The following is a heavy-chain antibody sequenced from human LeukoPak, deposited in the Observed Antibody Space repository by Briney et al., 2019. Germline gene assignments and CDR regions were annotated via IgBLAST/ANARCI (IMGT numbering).Heavy chain of an antibody. D-gene: IGHD5-12*01. J-gene: IGHJ5*02. CDR3: ATAVAGEWLRIVPWGFDP. CDR1: GYTLTELS. Sequence: ASVKVSCKVSGYTLTELSMHWVRQAPGKGLEWMGGFDPEDGETIYAQKFQGRVTMTEDTSTDTAYMELSSLRSEDTAVYYCATAVAGEWLRIVPWGFDPWGQGTLVTVSS. V-gene: IGHV1-24*01. CDR2: FDPEDGET.